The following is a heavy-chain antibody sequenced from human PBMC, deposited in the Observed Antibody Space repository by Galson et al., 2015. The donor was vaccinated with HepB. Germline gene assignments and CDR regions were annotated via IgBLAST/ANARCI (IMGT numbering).Heavy chain of an antibody. Sequence: SLRLSCAASGFTFSSYAMHWVRQAPGKGLEWVAVLSYDGSNKYYADSVKGRFTISRDNSKNTLYLQMNSLRAEDTAVYYCARESDGYYDSSGYYYGNAFDIWGQGTMVTVSS. D-gene: IGHD3-22*01. CDR1: GFTFSSYA. V-gene: IGHV3-30-3*01. CDR2: LSYDGSNK. CDR3: ARESDGYYDSSGYYYGNAFDI. J-gene: IGHJ3*02.